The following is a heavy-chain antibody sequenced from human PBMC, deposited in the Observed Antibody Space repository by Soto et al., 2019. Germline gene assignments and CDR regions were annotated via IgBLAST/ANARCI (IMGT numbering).Heavy chain of an antibody. CDR1: GFTFSDYY. V-gene: IGHV3-11*05. CDR3: ARMLHCSGGYCSGGMDV. J-gene: IGHJ6*02. Sequence: QVQLVESGGVLVKPGGSLRLSGAASGFTFSDYYMSWIRQAPGKGLEWVSFISSTSSYTNYADSVKGRFTISRDNAKNSLFLQMNSLRAEDTAVFFCARMLHCSGGYCSGGMDVWGQGTTVTV. CDR2: ISSTSSYT. D-gene: IGHD2-15*01.